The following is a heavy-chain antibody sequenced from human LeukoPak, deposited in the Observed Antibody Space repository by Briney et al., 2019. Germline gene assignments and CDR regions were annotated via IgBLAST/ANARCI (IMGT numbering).Heavy chain of an antibody. Sequence: PGGSLRFSCAASGFTFSSYAMTWVRQAPGKGLEWVSSISDSGDNTYYADSVKGRFTISRDNSKNTMYLQMNSLRAEDTAVYYCAKLIAVAGTDDYWGQGTLVTVSS. V-gene: IGHV3-23*01. CDR3: AKLIAVAGTDDY. D-gene: IGHD6-19*01. CDR2: ISDSGDNT. J-gene: IGHJ4*02. CDR1: GFTFSSYA.